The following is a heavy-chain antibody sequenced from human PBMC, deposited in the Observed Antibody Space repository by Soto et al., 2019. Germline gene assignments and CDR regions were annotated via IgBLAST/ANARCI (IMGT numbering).Heavy chain of an antibody. Sequence: ASIKVSCKASGYTFTSYAMHWVRQAPGQRLEWMGWINAGNGNTKYSQKFQGRVTITRDSSASTAYMELSSLRSEDTAVYYCARAGGSGWTFDYWGQGTLVTVSS. V-gene: IGHV1-3*01. D-gene: IGHD6-19*01. J-gene: IGHJ4*02. CDR1: GYTFTSYA. CDR3: ARAGGSGWTFDY. CDR2: INAGNGNT.